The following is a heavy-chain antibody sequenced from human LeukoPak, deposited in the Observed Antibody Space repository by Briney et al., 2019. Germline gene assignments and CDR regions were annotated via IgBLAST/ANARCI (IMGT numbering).Heavy chain of an antibody. V-gene: IGHV4-38-2*02. CDR3: ARDGDYDYGAFDI. CDR1: GYSISGGYY. J-gene: IGHJ3*02. D-gene: IGHD4-17*01. Sequence: PSETLSLTCTVSGYSISGGYYWGWIRQPPGKGLEWIASIYHSGSPHYNPSLKSRVSIPVDTSKNQFSLKLTSVTAADTAVYYCARDGDYDYGAFDIWGQGTMVTVSS. CDR2: IYHSGSP.